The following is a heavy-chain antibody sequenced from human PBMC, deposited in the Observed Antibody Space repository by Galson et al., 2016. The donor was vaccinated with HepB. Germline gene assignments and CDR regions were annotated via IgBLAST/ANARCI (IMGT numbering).Heavy chain of an antibody. CDR2: INHGGIT. Sequence: SETLSLTCAVHGGSLNGYFWSWIRQSPEQGLEWIGEINHGGITSYNPSLKSRVSISADTSKNQFSLSLSSMIAADTGVYYCARVTPKTGFYWGDDALDIWSQGTRVTVPS. CDR1: GGSLNGYF. J-gene: IGHJ3*02. CDR3: ARVTPKTGFYWGDDALDI. D-gene: IGHD7-27*01. V-gene: IGHV4-34*01.